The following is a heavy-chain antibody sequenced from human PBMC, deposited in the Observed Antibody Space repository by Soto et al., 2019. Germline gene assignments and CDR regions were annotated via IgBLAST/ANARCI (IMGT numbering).Heavy chain of an antibody. V-gene: IGHV5-51*01. CDR3: ARLGFPGAIYFDS. Sequence: PGASLTISCQCSGYTFTTFLSVLVRPMPGKGLEWMGIIYPGDSETKCSPDFEGQVTISADRSTNTAYLQWRSLRASDTAMYYCARLGFPGAIYFDSWGLGTLVTFSS. J-gene: IGHJ4*02. CDR2: IYPGDSET. CDR1: GYTFTTFL.